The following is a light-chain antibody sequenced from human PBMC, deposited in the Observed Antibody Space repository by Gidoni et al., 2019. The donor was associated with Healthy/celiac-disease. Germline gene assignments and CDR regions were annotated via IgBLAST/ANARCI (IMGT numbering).Light chain of an antibody. CDR1: SSNIGANYD. Sequence: QSVLTQPPSVSGAPGQRVTTSCTGSSSNIGANYDVHWYQHLPGTAPKLLISANSNRPSGVPGRVSGSKSGTSASLAITGLQAEDEANYYCQSYDSSLSGLVFGGGTKLTVL. V-gene: IGLV1-40*01. CDR2: ANS. CDR3: QSYDSSLSGLV. J-gene: IGLJ2*01.